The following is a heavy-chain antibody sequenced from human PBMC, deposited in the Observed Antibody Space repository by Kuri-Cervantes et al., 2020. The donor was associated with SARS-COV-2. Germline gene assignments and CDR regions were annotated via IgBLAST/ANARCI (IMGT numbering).Heavy chain of an antibody. CDR3: ARRKRYMVRGVTDSYYYYGMDV. CDR1: GFTFSNAW. Sequence: GESLKISCAASGFTFSNAWMSWVRQAPGKGLEWVSYISSSGSTIYYADSVKGRFTISRDNSKNTLYLQMNSLRAEDTAVYYCARRKRYMVRGVTDSYYYYGMDVWGQGTTVTVSS. V-gene: IGHV3-48*01. J-gene: IGHJ6*02. D-gene: IGHD3-10*01. CDR2: ISSSGSTI.